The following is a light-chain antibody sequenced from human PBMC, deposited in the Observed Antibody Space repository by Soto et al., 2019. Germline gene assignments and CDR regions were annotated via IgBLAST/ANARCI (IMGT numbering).Light chain of an antibody. V-gene: IGKV3-20*01. J-gene: IGKJ2*01. CDR2: GAS. Sequence: EIVLTQSTGTLSLSPGERATLSCRASQSVSSSYLAWYQQKPGQAPRLLIYGASSRATGIPDRFSGSGSGTDFTLTISRLEPEDFAVYYCQQYGSSPPYTFGRGTKLEIK. CDR3: QQYGSSPPYT. CDR1: QSVSSSY.